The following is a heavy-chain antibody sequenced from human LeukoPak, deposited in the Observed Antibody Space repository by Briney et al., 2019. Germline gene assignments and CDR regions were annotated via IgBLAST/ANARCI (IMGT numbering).Heavy chain of an antibody. D-gene: IGHD6-13*01. CDR2: INLDGSER. Sequence: PGGSLGLSCAASGFTFSGHSMTWVRQAPGKGLEWVANINLDGSERFYVDFVKGRFTISRDNADNSMYLQMNSLRAEDTAVYYCGRVIAGAIDYWGQETLVTVSS. CDR3: GRVIAGAIDY. J-gene: IGHJ4*02. V-gene: IGHV3-7*01. CDR1: GFTFSGHS.